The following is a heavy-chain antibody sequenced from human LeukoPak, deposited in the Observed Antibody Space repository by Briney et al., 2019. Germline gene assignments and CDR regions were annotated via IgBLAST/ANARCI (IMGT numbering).Heavy chain of an antibody. J-gene: IGHJ3*02. D-gene: IGHD3-22*01. CDR2: IYYSGST. CDR1: GGSISSSSYY. CDR3: ASLYYYDSSGYYGDAFDI. Sequence: SETLSLTCTVSGGSISSSSYYWGWIRQPPGKGLEWIGSIYYSGSTYYNPSLKSRVTISVDTSKNQFSLKLSSVTAADTAVYYCASLYYYDSSGYYGDAFDIWGQGTMVTVSS. V-gene: IGHV4-39*01.